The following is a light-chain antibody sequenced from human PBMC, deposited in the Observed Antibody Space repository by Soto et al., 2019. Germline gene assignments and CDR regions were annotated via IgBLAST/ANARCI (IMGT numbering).Light chain of an antibody. V-gene: IGLV2-14*01. CDR2: EVS. J-gene: IGLJ2*01. CDR3: SSYTSSNTVL. Sequence: QSALTQPASVSGSPGQSITLSCTGTSSDVGGYNYVSWYQQHPGKAPKLMIYEVSNWPSGVSNRFSGSKSGNTASLTISGLQAEDEADYYCSSYTSSNTVLFGEGTKVTVL. CDR1: SSDVGGYNY.